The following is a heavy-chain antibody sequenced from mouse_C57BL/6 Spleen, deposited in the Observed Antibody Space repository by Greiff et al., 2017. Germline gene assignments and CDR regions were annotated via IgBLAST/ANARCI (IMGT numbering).Heavy chain of an antibody. D-gene: IGHD1-1*01. J-gene: IGHJ4*01. CDR1: GYTFTGYW. CDR3: ARYRTVVDKDYAMDY. V-gene: IGHV1-9*01. Sequence: VQLQQSGAELMKPGASVKLSCKATGYTFTGYWIEWVKQRPGHGLEWIGEILPGSGSTNYNEKFQGKATFTADTSSNTDYMQLSSLTTEDSDIYDGARYRTVVDKDYAMDYWGQGTSVTVSS. CDR2: ILPGSGST.